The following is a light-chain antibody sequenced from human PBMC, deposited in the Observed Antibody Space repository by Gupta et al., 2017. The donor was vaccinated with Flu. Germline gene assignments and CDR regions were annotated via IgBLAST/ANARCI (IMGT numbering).Light chain of an antibody. V-gene: IGKV1-39*01. CDR3: QQGFNTPFT. Sequence: PSSLSASVGDKVTITCRASQSINNYLNWYQQKPGKAPNLLIYGASSLQSGVPSRFSGSGSGTDFTLTISSLLPEDVATYYCQQGFNTPFTFGPGTTVDI. CDR1: QSINNY. J-gene: IGKJ3*01. CDR2: GAS.